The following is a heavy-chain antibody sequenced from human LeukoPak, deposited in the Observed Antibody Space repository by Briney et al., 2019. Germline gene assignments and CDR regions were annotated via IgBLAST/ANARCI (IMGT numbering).Heavy chain of an antibody. Sequence: ASVKVSCKASGYTFTGYYMHWVRQAPGQGLEWMGWIDPNSGGTNYAQKFQGRVTMTRDTSISTAYMELSRLRSDDTAVYYCARVSVYRSDFDYWGQGTLVTVSS. CDR2: IDPNSGGT. CDR3: ARVSVYRSDFDY. CDR1: GYTFTGYY. V-gene: IGHV1-2*02. J-gene: IGHJ4*02. D-gene: IGHD1-26*01.